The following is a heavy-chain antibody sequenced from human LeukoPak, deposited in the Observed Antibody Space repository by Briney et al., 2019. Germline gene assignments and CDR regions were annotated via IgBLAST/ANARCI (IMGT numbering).Heavy chain of an antibody. D-gene: IGHD3-3*01. CDR3: ARRERITIFGVVIIGVIDY. CDR1: GYSISSGYY. J-gene: IGHJ4*02. CDR2: IYHSGST. V-gene: IGHV4-38-2*01. Sequence: SETLSLTCAVSGYSISSGYYWGWIRQPPGQGLEWIGRIYHSGSTYYNPSVKSRFTISVDTSKTQFSPKLSSVTAADTAVYYCARRERITIFGVVIIGVIDYWGQGTLVTVSS.